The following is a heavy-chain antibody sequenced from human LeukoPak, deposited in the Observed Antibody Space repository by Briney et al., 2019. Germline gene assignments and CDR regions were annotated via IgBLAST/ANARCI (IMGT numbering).Heavy chain of an antibody. CDR3: ASAEYSSSWAPGD. J-gene: IGHJ4*02. Sequence: PSQTLSLTCTVSGGSISSGDYYWSWIRQPPGKGLEWIGYIYYSGSTYYNPSLKRRVTISVDTSNNQFSLKLSSVTAADTAVYYCASAEYSSSWAPGDWGQGTLVTVSS. V-gene: IGHV4-30-4*08. CDR1: GGSISSGDYY. CDR2: IYYSGST. D-gene: IGHD6-6*01.